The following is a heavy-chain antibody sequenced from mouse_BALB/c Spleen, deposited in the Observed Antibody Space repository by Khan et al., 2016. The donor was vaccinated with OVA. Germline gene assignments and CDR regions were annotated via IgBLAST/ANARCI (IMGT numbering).Heavy chain of an antibody. Sequence: EVELVESGGDLVKPGGSLKLSCAASGFTFSSYGMSWVRQTPDKRLEWVATISSGGSYTYYPDSVKGRFTIASENAKNTLYLQMSSLKSDDTAIYFCARFITTATGDYYAMDYWGQGTSVTVSS. CDR1: GFTFSSYG. CDR2: ISSGGSYT. V-gene: IGHV5-6*01. J-gene: IGHJ4*01. CDR3: ARFITTATGDYYAMDY. D-gene: IGHD1-2*01.